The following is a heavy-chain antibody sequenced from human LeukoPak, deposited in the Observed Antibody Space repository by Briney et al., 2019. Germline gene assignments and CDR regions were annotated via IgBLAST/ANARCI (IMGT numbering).Heavy chain of an antibody. D-gene: IGHD6-6*01. CDR1: GFSFSSHA. V-gene: IGHV3-30*04. Sequence: GGSLRLSCVASGFSFSSHAMHWVRQAPGKGLDWVAVISYDGSNKYYADSVKGRFTISRDNSKNTLYLQMNSLRAEDTAVYYCARRSGIAARPVPWGQGTLVTVSS. CDR2: ISYDGSNK. J-gene: IGHJ5*02. CDR3: ARRSGIAARPVP.